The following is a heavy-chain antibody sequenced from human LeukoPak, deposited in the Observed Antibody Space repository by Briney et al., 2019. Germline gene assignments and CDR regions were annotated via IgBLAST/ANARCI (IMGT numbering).Heavy chain of an antibody. J-gene: IGHJ6*02. CDR3: ARVGGVPYYYYGMDV. D-gene: IGHD3-16*01. CDR1: GGSISSSSYY. CDR2: IYYSGST. Sequence: SETLSLTCTVSGGSISSSSYYWGWIRQPPGKGLEWIGSIYYSGSTYYNPSLKSRVTISVDTSKNQFSLKLSSVTAADTAVYYCARVGGVPYYYYGMDVWGQGTTVTVSS. V-gene: IGHV4-39*07.